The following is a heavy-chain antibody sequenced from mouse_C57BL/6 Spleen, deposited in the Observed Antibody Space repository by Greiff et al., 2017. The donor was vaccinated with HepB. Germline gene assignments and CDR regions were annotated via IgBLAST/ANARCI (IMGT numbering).Heavy chain of an antibody. Sequence: VQLQQSGAELVRPGASVKLSCKASGYTFTDYYINWVKQRPGQGLEWIARIYPGSGNTYYNEKFKGKATLTAEKSSSTAYMQLSSLTSEDSAVYFCARSYDYDGRLAYWGQGTLVTVSA. J-gene: IGHJ3*01. D-gene: IGHD2-4*01. CDR2: IYPGSGNT. V-gene: IGHV1-76*01. CDR1: GYTFTDYY. CDR3: ARSYDYDGRLAY.